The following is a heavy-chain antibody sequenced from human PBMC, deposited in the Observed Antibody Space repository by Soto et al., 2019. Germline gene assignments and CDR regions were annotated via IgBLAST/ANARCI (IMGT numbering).Heavy chain of an antibody. CDR1: GGSINSGGYC. CDR3: SRGILV. Sequence: QVQLQESGPGLVKPSQTLSLTCTVSGGSINSGGYCWSWIRKHPGKGLDWIGCISYGGSTSYNPSLKSRVTTSVDTSKNQFSLKLTSVTAADTAVYYCSRGILVWGQGALITVSS. J-gene: IGHJ4*02. CDR2: ISYGGST. V-gene: IGHV4-31*03. D-gene: IGHD5-18*01.